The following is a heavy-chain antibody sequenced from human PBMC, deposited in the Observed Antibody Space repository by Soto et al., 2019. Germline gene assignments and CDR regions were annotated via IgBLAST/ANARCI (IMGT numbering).Heavy chain of an antibody. CDR3: AHEGFGSDNWFDA. CDR1: GFSLTTTGLG. CDR2: IYWNDEK. Sequence: QITLKESGPTLVTPTQTLTLTCTFSGFSLTTTGLGVAWIRQPPGKALEWLALIYWNDEKRYRPSLRSRLTISKDTSKNQVVLTMNDMDPVDTATYYCAHEGFGSDNWFDAWGQGTLVIVSS. J-gene: IGHJ5*02. V-gene: IGHV2-5*01. D-gene: IGHD3-10*01.